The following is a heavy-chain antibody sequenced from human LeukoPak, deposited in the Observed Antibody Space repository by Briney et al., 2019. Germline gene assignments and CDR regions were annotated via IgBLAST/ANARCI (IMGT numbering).Heavy chain of an antibody. J-gene: IGHJ4*02. CDR1: GIPFSDYY. V-gene: IGHV3-11*03. Sequence: PGGPLRLSCVVSGIPFSDYYMIWIPQSPGKGLEWISYISASSSYTDYADSVKGRFTISRDNAQNVLFLQMNRLRVEDTAVYYCAAGTAADYWGQGTLVTVSS. D-gene: IGHD6-13*01. CDR3: AAGTAADY. CDR2: ISASSSYT.